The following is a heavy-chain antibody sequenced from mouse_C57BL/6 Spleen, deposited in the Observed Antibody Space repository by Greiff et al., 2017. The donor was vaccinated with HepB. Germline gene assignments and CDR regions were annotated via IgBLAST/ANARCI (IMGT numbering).Heavy chain of an antibody. CDR1: GYAFSSSW. CDR3: ARSRLYYYGSSLDY. Sequence: QVQLKESGPELVKPGASVKISCKASGYAFSSSWMNWVKQRPGKGLEWIGRIYPGDGDTNYNGKFKGKATLTADKSSSTAYMQLSSLTSEDSAVYFCARSRLYYYGSSLDYWGQGTTLTVSS. CDR2: IYPGDGDT. D-gene: IGHD1-1*01. V-gene: IGHV1-82*01. J-gene: IGHJ2*01.